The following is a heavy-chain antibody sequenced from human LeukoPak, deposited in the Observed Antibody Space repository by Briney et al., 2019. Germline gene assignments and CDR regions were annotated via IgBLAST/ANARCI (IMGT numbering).Heavy chain of an antibody. CDR1: GFTFSSYG. D-gene: IGHD3-10*02. CDR2: ISGTGGST. CDR3: ARITMSRFDP. V-gene: IGHV3-23*01. Sequence: GGTLRLSCAASGFTFSSYGMSWVRQAPGKGLEWVSAISGTGGSTYYADSVKGRSTISRDNSKNTLYLQMNSLRAEDTAVYYCARITMSRFDPWGQGTLVTVS. J-gene: IGHJ5*02.